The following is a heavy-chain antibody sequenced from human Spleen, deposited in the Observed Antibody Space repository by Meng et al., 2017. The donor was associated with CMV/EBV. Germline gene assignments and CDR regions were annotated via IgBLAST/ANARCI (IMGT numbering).Heavy chain of an antibody. J-gene: IGHJ4*02. CDR2: ILHSGST. Sequence: ASSSKGGYYWSWIRQDPGEGLEWIEYILHSGSTNYNPSLKSRVTISAETSKNQFSLKLSSVTAADTAVYYCVRGGGYSGYDAPFDHWGQGTLVTVSS. CDR1: ASSSKGGYY. V-gene: IGHV4-31*02. D-gene: IGHD5-12*01. CDR3: VRGGGYSGYDAPFDH.